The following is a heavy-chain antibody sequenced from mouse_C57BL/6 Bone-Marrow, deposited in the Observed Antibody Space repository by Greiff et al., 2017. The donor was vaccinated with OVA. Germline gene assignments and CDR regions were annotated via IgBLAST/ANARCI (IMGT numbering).Heavy chain of an antibody. CDR3: ARQGSKGFFDY. CDR2: ISSGSSTI. V-gene: IGHV5-17*01. D-gene: IGHD1-1*01. J-gene: IGHJ2*01. Sequence: EVKLVESGGGLVKPGGSLKLSCAASGFTFSDYGMHWVRQAPEKGLEWVAYISSGSSTIYYADTVKGRFTISRDNAKNTLFLQMTSLRSEDTAMYYCARQGSKGFFDYWGQGTTLTVSS. CDR1: GFTFSDYG.